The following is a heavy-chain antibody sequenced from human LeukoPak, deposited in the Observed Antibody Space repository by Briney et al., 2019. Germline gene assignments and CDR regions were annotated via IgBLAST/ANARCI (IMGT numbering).Heavy chain of an antibody. CDR1: GFTFSSYW. J-gene: IGHJ4*02. Sequence: GPSLRPSCAPSGFTFSSYWMSWARQAPGKGLEWVANMKNDGSEQYYVHSVKGRFTISRDNAKTALYLQMNILRAEDTAVYYCARDIEAAGLFLDYWGQGTLVTVSS. CDR2: MKNDGSEQ. CDR3: ARDIEAAGLFLDY. V-gene: IGHV3-7*01. D-gene: IGHD6-13*01.